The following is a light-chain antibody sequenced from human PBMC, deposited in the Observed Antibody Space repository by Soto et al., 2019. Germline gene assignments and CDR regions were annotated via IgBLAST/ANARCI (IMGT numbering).Light chain of an antibody. J-gene: IGKJ1*01. Sequence: EIRLTQAPSSLSATVRDRVTITGRASQNIGNYLNWYQQTPGKAPRLLISTASSLQSGVPSRFSGSGSGTEFTLTISSLQPDDFATYYCQHYNSHSEAFGQGTKVDIK. CDR3: QHYNSHSEA. V-gene: IGKV1-16*01. CDR1: QNIGNY. CDR2: TAS.